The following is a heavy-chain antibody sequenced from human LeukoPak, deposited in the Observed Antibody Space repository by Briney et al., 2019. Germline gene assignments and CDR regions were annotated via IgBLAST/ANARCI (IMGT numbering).Heavy chain of an antibody. V-gene: IGHV4-59*12. Sequence: SETLSLTCTVSGGSISSYYWSWIRQPPGKGLEWIGYIYYSGSTNYNPSLKSRVTISVDTSKNQFSLKLSSVTAADTAVYYCARSDYDLDMDVWGKGTTVTVSS. D-gene: IGHD3-3*01. CDR2: IYYSGST. CDR3: ARSDYDLDMDV. J-gene: IGHJ6*03. CDR1: GGSISSYY.